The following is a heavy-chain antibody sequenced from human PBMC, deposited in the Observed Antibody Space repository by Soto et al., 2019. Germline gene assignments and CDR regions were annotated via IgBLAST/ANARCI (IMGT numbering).Heavy chain of an antibody. CDR1: CYSFTIVG. V-gene: IGHV1-18*04. Sequence: SVKVCCNASCYSFTIVGISCVRQAPGQGLGWMGWVSAYNGNTHYAPKLQGRVTMTTDRSTTTAYLELRSLTSDDTAVYYCARAGGTQLFDYWGRGTLVTVSS. CDR3: ARAGGTQLFDY. J-gene: IGHJ4*02. CDR2: VSAYNGNT. D-gene: IGHD1-1*01.